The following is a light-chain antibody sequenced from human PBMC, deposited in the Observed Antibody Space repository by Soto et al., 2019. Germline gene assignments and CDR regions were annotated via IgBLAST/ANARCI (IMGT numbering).Light chain of an antibody. CDR1: QVISSA. CDR3: QQFNSYPRT. V-gene: IGKV1-13*02. J-gene: IGKJ2*01. Sequence: AIQLTQSPSSLSASVGDRVTITCRASQVISSALAWYQQKPGKAPKLLIYDASSLESGVPSRFSGSGSGTDFTLTISSLQHEDFATYYCQQFNSYPRTFGQGTKLEIK. CDR2: DAS.